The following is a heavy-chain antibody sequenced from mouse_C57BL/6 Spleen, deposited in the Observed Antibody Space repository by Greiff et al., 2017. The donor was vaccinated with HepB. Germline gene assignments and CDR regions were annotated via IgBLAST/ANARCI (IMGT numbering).Heavy chain of an antibody. V-gene: IGHV1-85*01. CDR3: ARLHPFDY. J-gene: IGHJ2*01. CDR1: GYTFTSYD. CDR2: IYPRDGST. Sequence: VKVVESGPELVKPGASVKLSCKASGYTFTSYDINWVKQRPGQGLEWIGWIYPRDGSTKYNEKFKGKATLTVATSSSTAYMELHSLTSEDSAVYICARLHPFDYWGQGTTLTVSS.